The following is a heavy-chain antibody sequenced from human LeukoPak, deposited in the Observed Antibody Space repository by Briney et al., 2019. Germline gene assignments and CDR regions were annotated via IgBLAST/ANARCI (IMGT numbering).Heavy chain of an antibody. D-gene: IGHD2-15*01. Sequence: GGPLSLSCSASGFNFSDYFMHWVRQAPGEGVVWVSRILGDGTTTIYADSVKGRFTISRDNAKNTLYLQMNSLRADDTAIYYFARRVDATRWFDAWGQGTLVTVS. CDR2: ILGDGTTT. CDR3: ARRVDATRWFDA. J-gene: IGHJ5*02. V-gene: IGHV3-74*01. CDR1: GFNFSDYF.